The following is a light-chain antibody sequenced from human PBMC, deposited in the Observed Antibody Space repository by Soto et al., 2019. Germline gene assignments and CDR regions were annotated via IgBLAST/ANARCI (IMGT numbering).Light chain of an antibody. CDR1: QSVGSK. V-gene: IGKV3-15*01. Sequence: EVVMTQSPATLSLSPGERATLSCRSSQSVGSKLAWYQQKPGQAPRLLIYGATTRATGVPARFSGGGSGTEFTLSISSLQSEDSAVYFCQQYDAPVTFGQGTKLDIK. CDR3: QQYDAPVT. CDR2: GAT. J-gene: IGKJ2*01.